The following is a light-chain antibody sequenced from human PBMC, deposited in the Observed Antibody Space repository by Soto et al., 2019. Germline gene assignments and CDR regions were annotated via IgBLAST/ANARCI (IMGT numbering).Light chain of an antibody. CDR3: SSYADNNNYV. V-gene: IGLV2-8*01. CDR2: EVS. CDR1: SSDVGGYKY. Sequence: QSVLTQPPSASGSPGQSVTISCTGTSSDVGGYKYVSWYQQHPGKAPKLMIYEVSKRPSGVPDRFSGSKSGNTASLTVSGLQAEDESDYYCSSYADNNNYVFGTGTKVTVL. J-gene: IGLJ1*01.